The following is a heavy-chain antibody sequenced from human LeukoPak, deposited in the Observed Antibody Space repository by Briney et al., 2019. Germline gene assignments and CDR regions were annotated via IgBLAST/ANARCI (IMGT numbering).Heavy chain of an antibody. J-gene: IGHJ4*02. CDR2: INHSGST. D-gene: IGHD3-9*01. V-gene: IGHV4-34*01. Sequence: SETLSLTCAVYGGSFSGYYWSWIRQPPGKGPEWIGEINHSGSTNYNPSLKSRVTISVDTSKNQFSLKLSSVTAADTAVYYCAGGDILTGNYFDYWGQGTLVTVSS. CDR3: AGGDILTGNYFDY. CDR1: GGSFSGYY.